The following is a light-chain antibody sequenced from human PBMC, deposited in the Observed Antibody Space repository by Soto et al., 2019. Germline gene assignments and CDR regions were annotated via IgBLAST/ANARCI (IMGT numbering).Light chain of an antibody. CDR3: QVWDSSSYLDV. CDR2: DDS. Sequence: SSALAQPPSVSVAPGQTARITCGEKNIGSKSVHWYQQKPGQAPVVVVYDDSDRPSGIPERFSGSKSGNTASLTIRRVEAGDEADYYCQVWDSSSYLDVFGTGTKGTVL. V-gene: IGLV3-21*02. J-gene: IGLJ1*01. CDR1: NIGSKS.